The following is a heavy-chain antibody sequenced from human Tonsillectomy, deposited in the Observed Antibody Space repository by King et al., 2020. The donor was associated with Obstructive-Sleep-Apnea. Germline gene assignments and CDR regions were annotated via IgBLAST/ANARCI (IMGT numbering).Heavy chain of an antibody. D-gene: IGHD3-9*01. V-gene: IGHV4-59*01. Sequence: VQLQESGPGLVKPSETLSLTCTVSGGSISSYYWSWIRQPPGKGLEWVGYIYYSGSTNYNPSLKSRVTISVDTSKNQFSLKLSSVTAADPAGYYCARGHPIYDILTGYPEGFDYWGQGTLVTVSS. J-gene: IGHJ4*02. CDR1: GGSISSYY. CDR3: ARGHPIYDILTGYPEGFDY. CDR2: IYYSGST.